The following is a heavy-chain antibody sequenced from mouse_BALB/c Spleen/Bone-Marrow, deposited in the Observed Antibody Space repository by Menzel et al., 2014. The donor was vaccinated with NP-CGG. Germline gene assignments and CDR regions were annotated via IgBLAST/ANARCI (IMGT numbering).Heavy chain of an antibody. D-gene: IGHD1-1*02. V-gene: IGHV3-1*02. CDR3: ARFYGSYGY. CDR1: GYSITSGYS. Sequence: DVQLQESGPDQVKPSQSLSLTCTVTGYSITSGYSWHWIRQFPGNKLEWLGYIHYNGNTDYNPSLRSRISITRDTSKNQFFLQLNSVTTEDTATYYCARFYGSYGYWGQGTTLTVSS. CDR2: IHYNGNT. J-gene: IGHJ2*01.